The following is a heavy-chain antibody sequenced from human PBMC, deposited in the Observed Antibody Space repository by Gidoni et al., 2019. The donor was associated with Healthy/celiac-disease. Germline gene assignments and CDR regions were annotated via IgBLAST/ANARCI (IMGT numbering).Heavy chain of an antibody. V-gene: IGHV4-34*01. CDR2: INHSGST. D-gene: IGHD3-3*01. CDR3: ARSRGGPRNY. Sequence: QVQLQQWGAGLLKPSETLSLTCAVYGGSFSGYYWSWIRQPPGKGLEWIGEINHSGSTNYNPSLKSRVTISVDTSKNQFSLKLSSVTAADTAVYYCARSRGGPRNYWGQGTLVTVSS. CDR1: GGSFSGYY. J-gene: IGHJ4*02.